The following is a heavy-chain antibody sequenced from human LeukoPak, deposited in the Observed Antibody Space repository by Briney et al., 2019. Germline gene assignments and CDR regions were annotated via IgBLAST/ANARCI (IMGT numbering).Heavy chain of an antibody. V-gene: IGHV1-24*01. J-gene: IGHJ3*02. CDR3: ATAGPYSGSYYAFGI. D-gene: IGHD1-26*01. Sequence: ASVKVSCKVSGYTLTELSMHWVRQAPGKGLEWMGGFDPEDGETIYAQKFQGRVTMTEDTSTDTAYMELSSLRSEDTAVYYCATAGPYSGSYYAFGIWGQGTMVTVSS. CDR1: GYTLTELS. CDR2: FDPEDGET.